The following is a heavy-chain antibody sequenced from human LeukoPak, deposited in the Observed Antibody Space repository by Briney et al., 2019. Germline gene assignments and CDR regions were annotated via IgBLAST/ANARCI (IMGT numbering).Heavy chain of an antibody. CDR2: ISISSSTI. CDR3: ARDGTSCYFSSCYYYYYMDV. J-gene: IGHJ6*03. D-gene: IGHD2-2*01. V-gene: IGHV3-48*02. Sequence: PGGSLRLSCAASGFTFSSYSMNWVRQAPGKGLEWVSYISISSSTIYYADSVKGRFTISRDNAKNSLYLQMNSLRDEDTAVYYCARDGTSCYFSSCYYYYYMDVWGKGTTVTVSS. CDR1: GFTFSSYS.